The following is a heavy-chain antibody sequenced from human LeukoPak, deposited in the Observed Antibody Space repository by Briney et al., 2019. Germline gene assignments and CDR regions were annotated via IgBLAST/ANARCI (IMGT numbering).Heavy chain of an antibody. D-gene: IGHD2-15*01. J-gene: IGHJ4*02. Sequence: GGSLRLSCAASGFTFSDYYMSWVGQAPGKGLEGGSYISSSGRTIDYADSVKGRFTISRENANNSLYLQMNSLRAEDTAVYYCARDRGRREYLDYFDYWGQGTLVTVSS. CDR3: ARDRGRREYLDYFDY. CDR1: GFTFSDYY. CDR2: ISSSGRTI. V-gene: IGHV3-11*04.